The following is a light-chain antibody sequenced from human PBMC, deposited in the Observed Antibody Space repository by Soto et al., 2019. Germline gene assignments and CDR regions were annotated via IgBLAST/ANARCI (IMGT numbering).Light chain of an antibody. CDR1: QSIDSW. CDR2: KAS. V-gene: IGKV1-5*03. Sequence: DIQMTQSPSTLSASVGDRVTITCRASQSIDSWLAWYQQKPGKAPKLLIYKASSLESGLPSRFGGSGSGTEFTLTISSLQPDDFATYYCQQYNSYPCTFGQGTKLEIK. J-gene: IGKJ2*02. CDR3: QQYNSYPCT.